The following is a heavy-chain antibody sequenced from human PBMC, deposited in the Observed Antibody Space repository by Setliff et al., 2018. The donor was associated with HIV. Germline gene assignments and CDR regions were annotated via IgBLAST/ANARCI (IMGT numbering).Heavy chain of an antibody. J-gene: IGHJ4*02. D-gene: IGHD3-10*01. CDR3: ARGSAYYYGSGIDY. V-gene: IGHV4-59*01. CDR2: IYYSGST. Sequence: SSETLSLTCTVSGGSISSSYWSWIRQPPGKGLEWIGYIYYSGSTNYNPSLKSRVTISVDTSKNQLYLKLSSVTAADTAVYYCARGSAYYYGSGIDYWGQGTLVTVSS. CDR1: GGSISSSY.